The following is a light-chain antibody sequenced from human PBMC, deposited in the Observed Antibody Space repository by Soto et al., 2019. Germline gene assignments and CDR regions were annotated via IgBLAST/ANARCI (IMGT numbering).Light chain of an antibody. J-gene: IGLJ1*01. CDR1: SSNIGTPYD. CDR3: QSYDRRLSGYV. Sequence: QSVLTQPPSVSGAPGQTVVISCSGSSSNIGTPYDVNLYRQIPGTAPKLLIYGNHNRPSGVPERFSGSKSAASATLAITGLQAEDEADYYCQSYDRRLSGYVFGTGTKVTVL. CDR2: GNH. V-gene: IGLV1-40*01.